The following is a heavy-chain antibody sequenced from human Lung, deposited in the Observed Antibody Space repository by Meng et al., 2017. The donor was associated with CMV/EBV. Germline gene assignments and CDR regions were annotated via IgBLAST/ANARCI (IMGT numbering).Heavy chain of an antibody. D-gene: IGHD3-22*01. CDR1: GGSFSGYD. V-gene: IGHV4-34*01. CDR2: INHRGST. J-gene: IGHJ4*02. CDR3: ARGSTSVTMIVVVFTAASLAYDS. Sequence: SETLSLTCAVYGGSFSGYDWTWIRQSPGKGLEWIGEINHRGSTNYNPSLKSRLTISLDTSKNQFSLKLKSVTAADTAVYYCARGSTSVTMIVVVFTAASLAYDSWXQGPXVTVSS.